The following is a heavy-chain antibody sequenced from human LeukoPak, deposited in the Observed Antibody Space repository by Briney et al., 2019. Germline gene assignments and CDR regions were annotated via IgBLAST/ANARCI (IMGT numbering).Heavy chain of an antibody. CDR3: ARDGGYNYFDYYYYYMDV. Sequence: SQTLSLTCTVSGGSISSGSYYWSWIRQPAGKGLEWIGRIYTSGSTNYNPSLKSRVTISVDTSKNQFSLKLSSVTAADTAVYYCARDGGYNYFDYYYYYMDVWGKGTTVTISS. CDR1: GGSISSGSYY. J-gene: IGHJ6*03. CDR2: IYTSGST. V-gene: IGHV4-61*02. D-gene: IGHD5-18*01.